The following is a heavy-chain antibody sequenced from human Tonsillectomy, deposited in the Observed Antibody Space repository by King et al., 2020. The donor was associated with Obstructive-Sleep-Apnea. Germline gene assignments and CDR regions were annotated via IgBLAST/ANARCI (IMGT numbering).Heavy chain of an antibody. Sequence: VQLVESGGGVVQPGRSLRLSCAASGFTFSSYAMHWVRQAPGKGLEWVAVISYDGSNKYYADSVKGRFTISRENSKNTLYLQMKSLRAEDTAVYYCARGPTRDCSGGSCYAIFDYWGQGTLVTVSS. J-gene: IGHJ4*02. CDR2: ISYDGSNK. CDR1: GFTFSSYA. CDR3: ARGPTRDCSGGSCYAIFDY. V-gene: IGHV3-30-3*01. D-gene: IGHD2-15*01.